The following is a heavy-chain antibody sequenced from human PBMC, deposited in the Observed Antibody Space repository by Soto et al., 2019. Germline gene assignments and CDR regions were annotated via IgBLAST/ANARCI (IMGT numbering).Heavy chain of an antibody. CDR1: GFTFSSYA. Sequence: EVQLLESGGGLVQPGGSLRLSCAASGFTFSSYAMSWVRQAPGKGLEWVSAISGSGGSTYYADSVKGRFTISRDNSKNTLYLQMNSLGAEDTAVYYCAKTGGDYDFWHYFDYWGQGTLVTVSS. CDR3: AKTGGDYDFWHYFDY. J-gene: IGHJ4*02. D-gene: IGHD3-3*01. V-gene: IGHV3-23*01. CDR2: ISGSGGST.